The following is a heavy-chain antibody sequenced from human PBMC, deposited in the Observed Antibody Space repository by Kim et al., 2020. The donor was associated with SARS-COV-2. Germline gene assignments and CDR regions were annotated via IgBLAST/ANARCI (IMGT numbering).Heavy chain of an antibody. CDR3: GVGLWLVFDY. D-gene: IGHD5-18*01. V-gene: IGHV3-53*01. CDR2: ST. J-gene: IGHJ4*02. Sequence: STYYADSVKGRFTISRDNSKNTLYLQMNSLRAEDTAVYYCGVGLWLVFDYWGQGTLVTVSS.